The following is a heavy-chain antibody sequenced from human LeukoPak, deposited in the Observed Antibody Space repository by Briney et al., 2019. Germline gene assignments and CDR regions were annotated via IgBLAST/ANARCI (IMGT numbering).Heavy chain of an antibody. V-gene: IGHV1-2*02. D-gene: IGHD4-17*01. J-gene: IGHJ6*03. Sequence: ASVRVSCTASGYTFTRYYMHWVRQPPRQGVEGMGWVNPNSGGTNYEQKFHGRVTMTTDTSIRTPSIGLCRVRAHDTRACYCVRDTHTVTTDYYYYYYMDVGKKGPTVTVPS. CDR1: GYTFTRYY. CDR2: VNPNSGGT. CDR3: VRDTHTVTTDYYYYYYMDV.